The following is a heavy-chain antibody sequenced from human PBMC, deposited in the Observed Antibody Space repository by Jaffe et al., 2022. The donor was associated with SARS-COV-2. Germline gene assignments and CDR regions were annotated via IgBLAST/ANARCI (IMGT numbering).Heavy chain of an antibody. J-gene: IGHJ6*03. CDR1: GFNFSDYY. CDR2: ISSGGGVL. V-gene: IGHV3-11*01. Sequence: QVQLVESGGGLVKPGESLRLSCAASGFNFSDYYMSWNRQAPGKGLEWVAAISSGGGVLFYADSVKGRFTISRDNARKSLFLQVDSLRAEDTAIYFCARVKYQLQFKYYYYMDVWAKGTTVTVSS. CDR3: ARVKYQLQFKYYYYMDV. D-gene: IGHD2-2*01.